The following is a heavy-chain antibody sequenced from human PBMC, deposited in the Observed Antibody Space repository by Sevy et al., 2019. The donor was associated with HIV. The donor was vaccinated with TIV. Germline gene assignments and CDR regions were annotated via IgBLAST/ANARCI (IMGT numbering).Heavy chain of an antibody. CDR3: ASDVSDNAFDI. CDR2: IIPIFGTA. D-gene: IGHD3-16*02. CDR1: GGTFSSYA. V-gene: IGHV1-69*13. Sequence: ASVKVSCKASGGTFSSYAISCVRQAPGQGLEWMGGIIPIFGTANYAQKFQGRVTITADESTSTAYMELSSLRSEDTAVYYCASDVSDNAFDIWGQGTMVTVSS. J-gene: IGHJ3*02.